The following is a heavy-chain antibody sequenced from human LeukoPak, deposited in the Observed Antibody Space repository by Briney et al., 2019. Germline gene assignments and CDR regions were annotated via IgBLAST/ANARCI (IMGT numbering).Heavy chain of an antibody. V-gene: IGHV1-2*02. CDR3: ARVPGGSYERGFPFDY. CDR1: GYTFTGYY. J-gene: IGHJ4*02. Sequence: ASAKVSCKASGYTFTGYYMHWVRQAPGQGLEWMGWINPNSGGTNYAQKFQGRVTMTRDTSISTAYMELSRLRSDDTAVYYCARVPGGSYERGFPFDYWGQGTLVTVSS. D-gene: IGHD1-26*01. CDR2: INPNSGGT.